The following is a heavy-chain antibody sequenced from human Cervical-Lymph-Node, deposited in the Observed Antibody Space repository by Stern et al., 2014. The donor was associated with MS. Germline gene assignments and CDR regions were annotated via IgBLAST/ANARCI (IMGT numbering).Heavy chain of an antibody. CDR3: AREDIDDSDAFDI. CDR1: GFTFSDYG. Sequence: VQLVESGGGVVQPGTSLRLSCAASGFTFSDYGMHWVRQAPGKGLGWVAVIWYDGSNKDYADSVKGRFTISRDNSKNTLYLQMNSLRAEDTAVYYCAREDIDDSDAFDIWGQGTMVTVSS. D-gene: IGHD5-12*01. V-gene: IGHV3-33*01. J-gene: IGHJ3*02. CDR2: IWYDGSNK.